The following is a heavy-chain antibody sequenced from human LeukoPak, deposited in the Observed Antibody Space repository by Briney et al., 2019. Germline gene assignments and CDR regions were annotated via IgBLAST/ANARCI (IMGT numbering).Heavy chain of an antibody. CDR3: ARAMSIAARLQTIFDY. V-gene: IGHV4-34*01. J-gene: IGHJ4*02. Sequence: PSETLSLTCAVYGGSFSGYYWSWIRQPPGKGLEWIGEINHSGSTNYNPSLKSRVTISVDTSKNQFSLNLTSVTAADTAVYYCARAMSIAARLQTIFDYWGQGTLVTVSS. CDR2: INHSGST. D-gene: IGHD6-6*01. CDR1: GGSFSGYY.